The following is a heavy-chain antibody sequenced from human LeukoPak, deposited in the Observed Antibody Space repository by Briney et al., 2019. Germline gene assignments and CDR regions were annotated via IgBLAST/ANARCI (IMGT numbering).Heavy chain of an antibody. D-gene: IGHD6-19*01. V-gene: IGHV3-21*04. J-gene: IGHJ6*02. CDR2: ISSSSSYI. CDR1: GFTFSSYS. Sequence: GGSLRLSCAASGFTFSSYSMNWVRQAPGKGLEWVSSISSSSSYIYYADSVKGRFTISRDNAKNSLYLQMNSLRAEDTAVYYCARDPREWDLALAENYYYGMDVWAKGPRSPSP. CDR3: ARDPREWDLALAENYYYGMDV.